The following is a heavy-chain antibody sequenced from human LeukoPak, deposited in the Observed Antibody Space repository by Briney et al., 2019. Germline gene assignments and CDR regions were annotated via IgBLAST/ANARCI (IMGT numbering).Heavy chain of an antibody. CDR3: ARAMVRGDHMHQDV. CDR2: IIPIFGTA. V-gene: IGHV1-69*05. CDR1: GGTFSSYA. J-gene: IGHJ6*04. D-gene: IGHD3-10*01. Sequence: SVKVSCKASGGTFSSYAISWVRQAPGQGLEWMGGIIPIFGTANYAQKFQGRVTITTDESTSTAYMELSSLRSEDTAVYYCARAMVRGDHMHQDVWGKGATVTVSS.